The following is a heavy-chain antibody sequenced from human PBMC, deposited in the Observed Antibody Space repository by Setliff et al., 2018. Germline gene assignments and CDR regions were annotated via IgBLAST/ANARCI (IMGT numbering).Heavy chain of an antibody. V-gene: IGHV4-61*09. J-gene: IGHJ4*02. Sequence: SETLSLTCTVSGGSINNGSYYWSWIRQPAGKGLEWIGHIYTSGSTNYNPSLKSRVTISVDTSKNQFSLKLSSVTAADTAVYYCASAAAGYCSGRSCYAKLYFDYWGQGTLVT. CDR1: GGSINNGSYY. D-gene: IGHD2-15*01. CDR3: ASAAAGYCSGRSCYAKLYFDY. CDR2: IYTSGST.